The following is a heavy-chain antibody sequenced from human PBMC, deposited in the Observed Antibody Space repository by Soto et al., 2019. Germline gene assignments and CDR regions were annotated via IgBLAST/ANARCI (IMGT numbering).Heavy chain of an antibody. V-gene: IGHV4-4*02. Sequence: QVQLQESGPGLVKPSGTLSLTCAVSGGSISSRNWWTWVRQPPGKGLEWIGEIYHSGSTNYNPSLKSRVNISVDKSKNQFSLKLSSVTAADTAVYYCVRNGGNSDFEYWGQGTLVTVSS. CDR3: VRNGGNSDFEY. D-gene: IGHD2-21*02. J-gene: IGHJ4*02. CDR2: IYHSGST. CDR1: GGSISSRNW.